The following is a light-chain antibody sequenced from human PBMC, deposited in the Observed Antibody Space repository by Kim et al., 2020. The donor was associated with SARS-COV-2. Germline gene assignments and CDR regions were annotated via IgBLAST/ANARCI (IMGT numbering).Light chain of an antibody. CDR1: QSISNH. CDR3: QKYNSYPLT. Sequence: ASVGDGVTITCRASQSISNHLGWFQQKPGKAPQSLIYAASSLRSVVPSKCSGSGSGTDFTLTISNLQPVDIATYYCQKYNSYPLTLGGGTKVDIK. J-gene: IGKJ4*01. CDR2: AAS. V-gene: IGKV1-16*02.